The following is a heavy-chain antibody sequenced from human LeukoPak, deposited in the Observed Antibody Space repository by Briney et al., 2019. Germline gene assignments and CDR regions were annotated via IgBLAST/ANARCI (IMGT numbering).Heavy chain of an antibody. CDR3: AGYYYGSGSYSYYYYYMGV. CDR1: GFTFSSYW. J-gene: IGHJ6*03. CDR2: IKQDGSEK. D-gene: IGHD3-10*01. Sequence: GGSLRLSCAASGFTFSSYWMSWVRQAPGKGLEWVANIKQDGSEKYYVDSVKGRFTISRDNAKNSLYLQMNSLRAEDTAVYYCAGYYYGSGSYSYYYYYMGVWGKGTTVTISS. V-gene: IGHV3-7*01.